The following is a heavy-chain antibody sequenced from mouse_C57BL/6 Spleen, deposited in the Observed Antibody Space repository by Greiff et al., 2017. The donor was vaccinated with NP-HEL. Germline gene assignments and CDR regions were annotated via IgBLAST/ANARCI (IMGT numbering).Heavy chain of an antibody. J-gene: IGHJ4*01. CDR1: GFSLTSYG. Sequence: VKLMESGPGLVAPSQSLSITCTVSGFSLTSYGVDWVRQSPGKGLEWLGAIWGVGSTNYNSALKSRLSISKDNSKSQVFLKMNSLQTDDTAMYYCARNYYGSSYAMDYWGQGTSVTVSS. CDR2: IWGVGST. V-gene: IGHV2-6*01. D-gene: IGHD1-1*01. CDR3: ARNYYGSSYAMDY.